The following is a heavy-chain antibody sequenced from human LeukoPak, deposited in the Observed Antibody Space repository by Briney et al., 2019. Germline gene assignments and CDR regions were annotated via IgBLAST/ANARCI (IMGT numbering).Heavy chain of an antibody. V-gene: IGHV3-21*01. CDR2: IGTSGSYI. J-gene: IGHJ6*03. CDR1: GFTFSSYG. Sequence: GGSLRLSCAASGFTFSSYGMNWVRQAPGKGLEWVSSIGTSGSYIYYTDSVKGRFTISRDNAKNSLYLQMNSLRAEDTAVYYCAKEGGVYSTPYYMDVWGKGTTVTVSS. D-gene: IGHD1-26*01. CDR3: AKEGGVYSTPYYMDV.